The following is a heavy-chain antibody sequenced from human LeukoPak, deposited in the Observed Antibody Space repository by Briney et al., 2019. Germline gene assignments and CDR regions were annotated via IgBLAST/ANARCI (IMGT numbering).Heavy chain of an antibody. CDR3: ARTYYDFWSGYYSHEGNPFDY. Sequence: PGGSLRLSCAASGFTFSSYSMNWVRQAPGKGLEWVSDISSSSSTIYYADSVKGRFTISRDNAKNSLYLEMNSLRAEDTAVSYCARTYYDFWSGYYSHEGNPFDYWGQGTLVTVSS. CDR1: GFTFSSYS. J-gene: IGHJ4*02. CDR2: ISSSSSTI. D-gene: IGHD3-3*01. V-gene: IGHV3-48*01.